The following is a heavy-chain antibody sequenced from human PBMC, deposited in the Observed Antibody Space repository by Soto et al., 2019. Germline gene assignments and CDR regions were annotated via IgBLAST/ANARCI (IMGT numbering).Heavy chain of an antibody. CDR1: GGCISSYY. D-gene: IGHD3-10*01. Sequence: PSGTLSLTCTVSGGCISSYYWSWIGQPAGKGLEWIGRIYTSGSTNYNPSLKSRVTMSVDTSKNQFSLKLSYVTAADTAVYYCARATYYYGSGRGYNWFDPWGQGTLFTVS. CDR3: ARATYYYGSGRGYNWFDP. V-gene: IGHV4-4*07. CDR2: IYTSGST. J-gene: IGHJ5*02.